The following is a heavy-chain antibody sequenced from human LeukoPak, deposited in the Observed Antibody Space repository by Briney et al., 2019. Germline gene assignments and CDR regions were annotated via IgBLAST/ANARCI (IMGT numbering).Heavy chain of an antibody. CDR1: GGSISSYY. J-gene: IGHJ4*02. CDR3: ATQGHYYDSSGYPFDY. V-gene: IGHV4-59*01. D-gene: IGHD3-22*01. Sequence: SETLSLTCTVPGGSISSYYWSWIRQPPGKGLEWIGYIYYSGSTNYNPSLKSRVTISVDTSKNQFSLKLSSVTAADMAVYYCATQGHYYDSSGYPFDYWGQGTLVTVSS. CDR2: IYYSGST.